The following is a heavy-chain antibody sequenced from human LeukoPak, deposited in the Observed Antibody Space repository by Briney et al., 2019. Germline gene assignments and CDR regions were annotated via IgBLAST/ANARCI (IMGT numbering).Heavy chain of an antibody. CDR2: ISGSGGST. Sequence: PGGSLRLSCAASGFTFSSYAMSWVRQEPGKGLEWVSAISGSGGSTYYADSVKGRFTISRDNSNISLYIQMNSRTPEGTTLLYCAETRYYDLGSGIDNWFDPWGQGTLVTVSS. D-gene: IGHD3-3*01. J-gene: IGHJ5*02. CDR3: AETRYYDLGSGIDNWFDP. V-gene: IGHV3-23*01. CDR1: GFTFSSYA.